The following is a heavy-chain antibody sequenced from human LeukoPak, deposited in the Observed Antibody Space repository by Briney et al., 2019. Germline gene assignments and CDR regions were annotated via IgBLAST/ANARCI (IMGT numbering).Heavy chain of an antibody. D-gene: IGHD7-27*01. V-gene: IGHV3-53*01. Sequence: GGSLRLSCAASGFTVSSNYMSWVRQAPGKGLEWVSVIYSGGSTYYADSVKGRFTISRDNSKNTLYLQMNSLRAEDTAVYHCARDKWGDYYYGMDVWGQGTTVTVSS. CDR3: ARDKWGDYYYGMDV. CDR2: IYSGGST. CDR1: GFTVSSNY. J-gene: IGHJ6*02.